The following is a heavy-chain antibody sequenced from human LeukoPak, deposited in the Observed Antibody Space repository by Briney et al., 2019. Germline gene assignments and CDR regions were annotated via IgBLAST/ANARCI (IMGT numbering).Heavy chain of an antibody. CDR2: IYYSGST. D-gene: IGHD6-19*01. Sequence: SETLSLTCTVSGGSISSYYWGWIRQPPGKGLEWIGSIYYSGSTYYNPSLKSRVTISVDTSKNQFSLKLSSVTAADTAVYYCARHSSRIAVATYYFDYWGQGTLVTVSS. J-gene: IGHJ4*02. CDR1: GGSISSYY. V-gene: IGHV4-39*01. CDR3: ARHSSRIAVATYYFDY.